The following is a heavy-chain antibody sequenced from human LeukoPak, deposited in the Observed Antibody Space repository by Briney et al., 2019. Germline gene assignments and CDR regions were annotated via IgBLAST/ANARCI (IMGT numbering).Heavy chain of an antibody. CDR3: ASCSAYSSSPFDH. CDR1: GGSISSYY. V-gene: IGHV4-59*01. D-gene: IGHD6-19*01. CDR2: ISYGGST. J-gene: IGHJ4*02. Sequence: SETLSLTCTVSGGSISSYYWSWIRQPPGKGPEWIGYISYGGSTNYNPSLKSRVTISVDTSKNQFSLKLSSVTAADTAVYYCASCSAYSSSPFDHWGQGTLVTVSS.